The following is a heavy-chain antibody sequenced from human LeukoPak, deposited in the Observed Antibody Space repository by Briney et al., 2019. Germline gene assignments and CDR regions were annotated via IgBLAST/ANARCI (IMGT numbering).Heavy chain of an antibody. Sequence: SETLSLTCTVSGGSMTNNTFYWGWIRQPPGQGLEWIGSIYHTGPTYYNPSLKSRVSLSVDTSKNQFSLKLTSVTAADTAQYYCARGGAVGSIDYYYHMDVWGKGTTVTVSS. J-gene: IGHJ6*03. CDR1: GGSMTNNTFY. CDR3: ARGGAVGSIDYYYHMDV. CDR2: IYHTGPT. V-gene: IGHV4-39*07. D-gene: IGHD4/OR15-4a*01.